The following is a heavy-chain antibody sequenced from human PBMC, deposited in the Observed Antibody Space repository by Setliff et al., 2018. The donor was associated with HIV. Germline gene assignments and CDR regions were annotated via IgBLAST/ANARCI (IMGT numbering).Heavy chain of an antibody. D-gene: IGHD5-18*01. CDR1: GIIFNG. Sequence: PGGSLRLSCAASGIIFNGMHWVRQAPGKGLEWVAYVRFDGNDKYYRDSVKGRFTISRDNHKKTLSLQMNSLRAEDTAVYYCARSGTGGYSYGLEYWGQGTLVTVSS. V-gene: IGHV3-30*02. CDR2: VRFDGNDK. CDR3: ARSGTGGYSYGLEY. J-gene: IGHJ4*02.